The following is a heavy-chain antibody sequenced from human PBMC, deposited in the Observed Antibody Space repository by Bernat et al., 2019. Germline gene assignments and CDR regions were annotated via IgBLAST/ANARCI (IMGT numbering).Heavy chain of an antibody. CDR1: GFTLNSHY. V-gene: IGHV3-74*01. Sequence: EVQVAESGGGLVQPGGSLRLSCAASGFTLNSHYIHWVRQAPGKGLVWVSYVKSDGVTTNYADSVKGRFTISRDNAKNTVFLQMNSLRAEDTAVYYCVRGAGYIMDVWGQGTTVTVSS. D-gene: IGHD1-1*01. CDR2: VKSDGVTT. CDR3: VRGAGYIMDV. J-gene: IGHJ6*02.